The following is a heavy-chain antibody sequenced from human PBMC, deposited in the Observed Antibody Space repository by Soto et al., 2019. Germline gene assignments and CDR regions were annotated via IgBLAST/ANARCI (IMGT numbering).Heavy chain of an antibody. V-gene: IGHV1-8*01. CDR3: AREHSSSWRFDY. CDR2: MNPNSGNT. Sequence: QVQLVQSGAEVKKPGASVKVSCKASGYTFTSYDINWVRQATGQGLEWMGWMNPNSGNTGYAQKFQGRVTMTRNTSISTAYMALSSLRSEDTAVYSCAREHSSSWRFDYWGQGTLVTVSS. J-gene: IGHJ4*02. D-gene: IGHD6-13*01. CDR1: GYTFTSYD.